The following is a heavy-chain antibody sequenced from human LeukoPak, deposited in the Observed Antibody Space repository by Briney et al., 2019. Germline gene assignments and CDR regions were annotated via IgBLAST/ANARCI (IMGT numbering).Heavy chain of an antibody. CDR2: ISSSGSTI. CDR3: ARDYTSSWYKYAFNM. CDR1: GFTFSDYY. D-gene: IGHD6-13*01. V-gene: IGHV3-11*04. J-gene: IGHJ3*02. Sequence: PGGSLRLSCAASGFTFSDYYMSWIRQAPGKGLEWVSYISSSGSTIYYADSVKGRFTISRDNAKNSLYLQMNSLRAEDTAVYYCARDYTSSWYKYAFNMWGQGTMVTVPS.